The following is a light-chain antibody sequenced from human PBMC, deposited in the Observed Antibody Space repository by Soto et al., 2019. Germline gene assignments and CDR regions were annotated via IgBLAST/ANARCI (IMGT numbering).Light chain of an antibody. CDR2: KTS. CDR3: QQWSLYSWT. J-gene: IGKJ1*01. Sequence: IQFTQSPSSLSASVVDRVTIACRASQNIGVWLAWYQQKPGKVPSLLIYKTSTLEDGVPSRFSGTGSGTDFTLTIYNLQPDDVATYYCQQWSLYSWTFGQGTKVDIK. CDR1: QNIGVW. V-gene: IGKV1-5*03.